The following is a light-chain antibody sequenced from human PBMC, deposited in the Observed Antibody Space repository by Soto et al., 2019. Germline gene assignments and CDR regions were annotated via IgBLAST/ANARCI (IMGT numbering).Light chain of an antibody. CDR2: GAS. V-gene: IGKV3-15*01. CDR3: QQYNNWPLT. Sequence: EIVMTQSPATLSVSPGERATLSCRAAESVRSNLAWYQQKPGQAPRLLIYGASTRATGIPARFSGTGSGTEFTLTISSLQSEDFAVYYCQQYNNWPLTFGRGTKVDIK. CDR1: ESVRSN. J-gene: IGKJ4*01.